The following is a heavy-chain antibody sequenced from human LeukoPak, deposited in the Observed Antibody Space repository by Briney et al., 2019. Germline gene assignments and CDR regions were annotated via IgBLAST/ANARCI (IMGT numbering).Heavy chain of an antibody. V-gene: IGHV3-21*01. J-gene: IGHJ4*02. CDR2: ISSSSSYI. CDR3: ARDFPVGPGGYDPIDY. D-gene: IGHD5-12*01. Sequence: GGSLRLSRAASGFTFSSYSMNWVRQAPGKGLEWVSSISSSSSYIYYADSVKGRFTISRDNAKNSLYLQMNSLRAEDTAVYYCARDFPVGPGGYDPIDYWGQGTLVTVSS. CDR1: GFTFSSYS.